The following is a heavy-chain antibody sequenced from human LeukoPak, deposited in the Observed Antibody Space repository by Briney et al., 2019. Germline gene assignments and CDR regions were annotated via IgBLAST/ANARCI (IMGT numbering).Heavy chain of an antibody. D-gene: IGHD3-22*01. J-gene: IGHJ1*01. CDR3: ARVGTYYYGSSGYYPEYFQH. CDR2: INSVGSST. CDR1: GFIFSRYW. V-gene: IGHV3-74*01. Sequence: GGSLRLSCAASGFIFSRYWMHWVRQAPGKGLVWVARINSVGSSTNYADSEKSRFTISRDNAKNTMYLQMNSLRAEDTAVYYCARVGTYYYGSSGYYPEYFQHWGQGTLVTVSS.